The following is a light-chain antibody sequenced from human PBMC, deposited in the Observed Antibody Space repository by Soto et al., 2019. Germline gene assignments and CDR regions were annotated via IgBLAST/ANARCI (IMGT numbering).Light chain of an antibody. CDR3: LQDYNYPWT. J-gene: IGKJ1*01. V-gene: IGKV1-6*01. CDR2: AAS. Sequence: AIQMTQSPSSLASSLGDRVTITCRARQGSGNDLGWYQLKPGKASNLLIYAASSLQSGVPSRFRGSGSGTDFTLTISSMQPEDFATYYYLQDYNYPWTVGQGTEVESK. CDR1: QGSGND.